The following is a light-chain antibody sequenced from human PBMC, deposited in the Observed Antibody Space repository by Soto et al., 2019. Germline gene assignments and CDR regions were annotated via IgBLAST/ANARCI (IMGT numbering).Light chain of an antibody. Sequence: EIVLTQSPATLSLSPGERATLSCRASQSVSGSLAWYQQKPGQSPRLLIYGASTRATGIPARFSGSGSGTDFTLTVSGLQSEDFAVYYCQQYNNWPQTFGQGTKVDIK. J-gene: IGKJ1*01. V-gene: IGKV3-15*01. CDR2: GAS. CDR1: QSVSGS. CDR3: QQYNNWPQT.